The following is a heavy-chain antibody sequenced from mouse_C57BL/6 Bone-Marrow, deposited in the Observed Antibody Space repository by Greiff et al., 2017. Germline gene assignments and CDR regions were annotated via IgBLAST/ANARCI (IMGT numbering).Heavy chain of an antibody. D-gene: IGHD2-3*01. V-gene: IGHV2-6-7*01. CDR3: ARDSGYYVHYYAMDY. Sequence: VQLQESGPGLVAPSQSLSITCTVSGFSLTGYGVNWVRQPPGKGLEWLGMIWGDGSTDYNSALKSRLSISKDNSKGQVFLKMNSLQTDDTARYYCARDSGYYVHYYAMDYWGQGTSVTVSS. CDR2: IWGDGST. CDR1: GFSLTGYG. J-gene: IGHJ4*01.